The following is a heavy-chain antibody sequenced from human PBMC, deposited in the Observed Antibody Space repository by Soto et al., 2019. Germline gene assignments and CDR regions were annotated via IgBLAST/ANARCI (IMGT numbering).Heavy chain of an antibody. CDR1: GYTFTSYD. Sequence: ASVKVSCKASGYTFTSYDIDWLRQATGQGLEWMGWMNPNSGNTGYAQKFQGRVTMTRNTSISTAYMELSSLRSEDTAVYYCARGLVNRIVFSGHDDIDSWGQVTPVTVSS. CDR3: ARGLVNRIVFSGHDDIDS. V-gene: IGHV1-8*01. J-gene: IGHJ4*02. CDR2: MNPNSGNT. D-gene: IGHD5-12*01.